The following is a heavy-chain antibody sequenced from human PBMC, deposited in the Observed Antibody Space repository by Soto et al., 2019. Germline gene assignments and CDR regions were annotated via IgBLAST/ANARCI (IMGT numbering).Heavy chain of an antibody. CDR1: GFTVSSNY. J-gene: IGHJ3*02. D-gene: IGHD6-19*01. Sequence: GGSLRLSCAASGFTVSSNYMSWVRQAPGKGLEWVSVIYSGGSTYYADSVKGRFTISRDNSKNTLYLQMNSLRAEDTAVYYCARDRYSSQWLVQTLDAFDIWGQGTMVTVSS. CDR3: ARDRYSSQWLVQTLDAFDI. CDR2: IYSGGST. V-gene: IGHV3-66*01.